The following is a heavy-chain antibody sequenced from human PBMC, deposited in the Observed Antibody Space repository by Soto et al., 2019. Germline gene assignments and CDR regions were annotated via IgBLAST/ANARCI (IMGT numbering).Heavy chain of an antibody. CDR3: ARAEGGNWAYYYGMDV. CDR1: GFTFSDHY. D-gene: IGHD2-15*01. J-gene: IGHJ6*02. V-gene: IGHV3-72*01. CDR2: TRNKANSYTT. Sequence: EVQLVESGGGLVQPGGSLRLSCAASGFTFSDHYMDWVRQAPGKVLEWVGRTRNKANSYTTEYAASVKGRFTISRDDSKNSLYLQMNSLKTEDTAVYYCARAEGGNWAYYYGMDVWGQGTTVTVSS.